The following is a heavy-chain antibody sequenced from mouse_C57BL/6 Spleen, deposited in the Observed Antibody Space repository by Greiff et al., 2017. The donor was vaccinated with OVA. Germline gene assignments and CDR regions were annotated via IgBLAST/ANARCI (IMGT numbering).Heavy chain of an antibody. J-gene: IGHJ3*01. V-gene: IGHV1-69*01. CDR1: GYTFTSYW. Sequence: VQLQQPGAELVMPGASVKLSCKASGYTFTSYWMHWVKQRPGQGLEWIGEIDPSDSYTNYNQKFKGKSTLTVDKSSSTAYMQLSSLTSEDSAVYYCARQGSSGYVAWFAYWGQGTLVTVSA. CDR2: IDPSDSYT. CDR3: ARQGSSGYVAWFAY. D-gene: IGHD3-2*02.